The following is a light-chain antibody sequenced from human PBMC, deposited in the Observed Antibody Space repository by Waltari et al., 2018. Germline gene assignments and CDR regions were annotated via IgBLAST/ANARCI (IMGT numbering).Light chain of an antibody. CDR1: QGVSSN. J-gene: IGKJ3*01. Sequence: EIVMTQSPVTLSVSPGERATLSCRASQGVSSNLAWYQQKPGQAPRLIIYGASTRATGIPARFSGSGSGTEFTLTISSLQSEDFAVYYCQQYNNWPPFTFGPGTKVDIK. CDR2: GAS. CDR3: QQYNNWPPFT. V-gene: IGKV3D-15*01.